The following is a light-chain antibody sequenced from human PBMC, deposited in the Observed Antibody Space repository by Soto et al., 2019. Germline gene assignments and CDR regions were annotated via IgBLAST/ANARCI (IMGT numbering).Light chain of an antibody. CDR3: QQYSKWPLT. Sequence: EIVMTQSPATLSVSPGGRATLSCRASQSISDTLAWYQQKPGQAPRLLIYGASTRATGIPARFSGSGSGTEFILTISSLQSEDFAVYYCQQYSKWPLTFGGGTKVDI. CDR2: GAS. CDR1: QSISDT. V-gene: IGKV3-15*01. J-gene: IGKJ4*01.